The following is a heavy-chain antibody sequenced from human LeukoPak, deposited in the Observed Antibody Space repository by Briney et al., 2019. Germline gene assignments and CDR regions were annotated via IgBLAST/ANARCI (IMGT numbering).Heavy chain of an antibody. Sequence: NPSETLSLTCTVSGGSISSSSYYWGWIRQPPGKGLEWIGNIYYSGNTYYSPSLKSRVTISVDASKKQFSLKLSSVTAADTAVYYCVSLFWGNYPYYFDYWGQGTLVTVSS. CDR2: IYYSGNT. J-gene: IGHJ4*02. D-gene: IGHD3-16*02. CDR1: GGSISSSSYY. V-gene: IGHV4-39*01. CDR3: VSLFWGNYPYYFDY.